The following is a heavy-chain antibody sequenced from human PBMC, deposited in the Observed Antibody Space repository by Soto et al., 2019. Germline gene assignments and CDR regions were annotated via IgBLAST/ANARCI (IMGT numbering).Heavy chain of an antibody. Sequence: QLQLQESGPGLVKPSETLSLTCTVSGGSISSSSYYWGWIRQPPGKGLEWIGSLYYSGSTDYNPSLKSRVTISVDTSKNQFSLKLSSVTAADTAVYYCARQTPAALPRTYNWFDPWGQGTLVTVSS. CDR2: LYYSGST. V-gene: IGHV4-39*01. D-gene: IGHD2-2*01. CDR3: ARQTPAALPRTYNWFDP. J-gene: IGHJ5*02. CDR1: GGSISSSSYY.